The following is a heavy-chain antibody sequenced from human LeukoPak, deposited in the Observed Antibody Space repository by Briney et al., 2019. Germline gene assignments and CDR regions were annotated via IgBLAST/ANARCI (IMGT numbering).Heavy chain of an antibody. Sequence: SETLSLTCTVSGGSISSYYWSWIRQPPGKGLEWIGYIFYSGSANYNPSLKSRVTISVDTSKNQVSLKLRSVTAADTAVYYCARTNPSFDYWGQGTLVTVSS. J-gene: IGHJ4*02. CDR2: IFYSGSA. CDR3: ARTNPSFDY. CDR1: GGSISSYY. V-gene: IGHV4-59*08.